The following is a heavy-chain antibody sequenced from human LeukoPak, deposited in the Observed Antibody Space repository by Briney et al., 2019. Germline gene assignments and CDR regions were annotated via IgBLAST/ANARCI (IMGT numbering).Heavy chain of an antibody. CDR1: GFTFSSYA. CDR3: ARMSIAGEFDY. Sequence: GGSLRLSCAASGFTFSSYAMSWVRQAPGKGLEWVSAISGSGGSTYYADSVKGRFTISRDNSKDTLYLQMNSLRAEDTAVYYCARMSIAGEFDYWGQGTLVTVSS. J-gene: IGHJ4*02. D-gene: IGHD1-14*01. V-gene: IGHV3-23*01. CDR2: ISGSGGST.